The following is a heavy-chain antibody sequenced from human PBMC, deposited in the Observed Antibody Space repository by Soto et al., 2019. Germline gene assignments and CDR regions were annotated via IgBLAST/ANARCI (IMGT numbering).Heavy chain of an antibody. J-gene: IGHJ3*02. Sequence: GESLKISCKGSGYSFTSYWIGWVRQMPGKGLEWMGIIYPGDSDTRYSPSFQGQVTISADKSISTAYLQWSSLKASDTAMYYCARLYGDSKKDNPAFDIWGQGTMVTVSS. CDR2: IYPGDSDT. CDR3: ARLYGDSKKDNPAFDI. CDR1: GYSFTSYW. V-gene: IGHV5-51*01. D-gene: IGHD4-17*01.